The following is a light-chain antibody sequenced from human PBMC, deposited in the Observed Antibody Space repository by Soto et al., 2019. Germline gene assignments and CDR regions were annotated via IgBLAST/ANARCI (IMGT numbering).Light chain of an antibody. CDR2: LGS. CDR3: MQALQPPPA. V-gene: IGKV2-28*01. J-gene: IGKJ3*01. Sequence: DIVMTQSPLSLPVTPGEPASISCRSSQSLLHSNGYNYLDWYLQKPGQSPQLLIYLGSNRASGVPYRFSGSGSGTDFTLKISRVEAEDVGVYCCMQALQPPPAFGPGTKVDIK. CDR1: QSLLHSNGYNY.